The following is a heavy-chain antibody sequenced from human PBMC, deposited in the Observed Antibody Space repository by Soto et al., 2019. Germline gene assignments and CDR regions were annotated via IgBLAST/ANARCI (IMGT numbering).Heavy chain of an antibody. Sequence: PGGSLRLSCAASGFTFSSYGMHWVRQAPGKGLEWVAVIWYDGSNKYYADSVKGRFTISRDNSKNTLYLQMNSLRAEDTAVYYCARGPYHYDSGNWFDPWGQGTLVTVSS. J-gene: IGHJ5*02. CDR1: GFTFSSYG. CDR2: IWYDGSNK. V-gene: IGHV3-33*01. CDR3: ARGPYHYDSGNWFDP. D-gene: IGHD3-10*01.